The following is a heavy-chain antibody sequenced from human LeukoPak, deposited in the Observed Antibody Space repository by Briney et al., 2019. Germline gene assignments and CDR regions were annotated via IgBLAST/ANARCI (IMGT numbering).Heavy chain of an antibody. D-gene: IGHD3-3*01. V-gene: IGHV3-66*01. CDR2: IYSGGDT. CDR3: ARWPTIFGG. CDR1: GVTVSRNY. Sequence: GGSLRLSCAASGVTVSRNYMSWVRQAPGQGLEWVSVIYSGGDTDYADSVKGRFTISRDNSKNMLYLQMNSLRVEDTAVYYCARWPTIFGGWGQGTLVIVSS. J-gene: IGHJ4*02.